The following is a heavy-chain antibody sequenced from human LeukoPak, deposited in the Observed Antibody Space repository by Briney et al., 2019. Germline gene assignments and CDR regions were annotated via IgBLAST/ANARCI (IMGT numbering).Heavy chain of an antibody. D-gene: IGHD2-2*01. J-gene: IGHJ6*04. CDR3: ARNAVPDRPFSGMNV. CDR2: IIPIFGTA. V-gene: IGHV1-69*13. Sequence: SVKVSFKASGGTFIIYAISWVRQAPGQGGERMGGIIPIFGTANYTQKLQGRVTITADQSTSTAYMELSSLRSEDTAVYYCARNAVPDRPFSGMNVWGKGTTVTVSS. CDR1: GGTFIIYA.